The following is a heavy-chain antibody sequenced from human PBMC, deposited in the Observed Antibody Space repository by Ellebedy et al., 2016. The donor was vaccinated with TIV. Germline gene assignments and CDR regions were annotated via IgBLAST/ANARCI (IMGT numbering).Heavy chain of an antibody. CDR2: IRVYSGDS. J-gene: IGHJ6*02. V-gene: IGHV1-18*01. CDR3: AAAYCGGDCYGTYYYYYGMDV. CDR1: GDTFTTYG. Sequence: ASVKVSXXASGDTFTTYGISWVRQAPGQGLEWIGWIRVYSGDSNYAQKLQGRVSLTTDTSTSTAYMELRSLGSDDTAVYYCAAAYCGGDCYGTYYYYYGMDVWGHGTTVTVSS. D-gene: IGHD2-21*02.